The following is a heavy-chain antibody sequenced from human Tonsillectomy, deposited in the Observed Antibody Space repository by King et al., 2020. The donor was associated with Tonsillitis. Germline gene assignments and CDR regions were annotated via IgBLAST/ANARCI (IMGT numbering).Heavy chain of an antibody. V-gene: IGHV3-30-3*01. J-gene: IGHJ4*02. Sequence: VQLVESGGGVVQPGRSLRLSCAASGFTFSNSAMHWVRQAPGKGLEWVAVISNDGSNKYYADSVKGRFTISRDNSKNRLYLQMNTLRRQDTAVYYCARDQSAGYSSGYLNYWGQGTLVTVSS. CDR2: ISNDGSNK. CDR1: GFTFSNSA. D-gene: IGHD3-22*01. CDR3: ARDQSAGYSSGYLNY.